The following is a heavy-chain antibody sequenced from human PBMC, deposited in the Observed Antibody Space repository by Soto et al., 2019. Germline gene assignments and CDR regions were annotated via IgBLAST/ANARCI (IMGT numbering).Heavy chain of an antibody. J-gene: IGHJ4*02. CDR1: GYSFTTYW. D-gene: IGHD6-13*01. CDR2: IYPGDSDT. V-gene: IGHV5-51*01. Sequence: PGESLKISCKASGYSFTTYWIGWERQMPGKGLEWMGIIYPGDSDTRYSPSFQDQVTISADKSISTAYLQWSSLKASDSAMFYCARKDIAGNSVDFWGQGTLVTVSS. CDR3: ARKDIAGNSVDF.